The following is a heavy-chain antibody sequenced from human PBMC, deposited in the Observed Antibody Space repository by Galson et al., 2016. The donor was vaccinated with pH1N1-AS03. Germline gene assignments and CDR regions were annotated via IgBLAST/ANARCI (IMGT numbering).Heavy chain of an antibody. D-gene: IGHD2-15*01. CDR2: IIPISGMT. J-gene: IGHJ3*02. CDR3: ARELRGEYVGSNGSFYVTEAFEI. Sequence: SVKVSCKASGGSFSDFGLNWVRQAPGQGLEWMGRIIPISGMTDYAKKFQDRVTIIADKSTTTAYMEVSSLRSEDTAVYFCARELRGEYVGSNGSFYVTEAFEIWGQGTKVTVSS. CDR1: GGSFSDFG. V-gene: IGHV1-69*04.